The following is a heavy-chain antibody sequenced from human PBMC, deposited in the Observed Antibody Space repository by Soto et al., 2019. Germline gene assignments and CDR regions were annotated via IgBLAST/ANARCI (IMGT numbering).Heavy chain of an antibody. J-gene: IGHJ6*02. CDR1: GYSFTSYW. CDR3: ARHLVPSQQLVIPPDYYYGMDV. Sequence: EVQLVQSGAEVKKPGESLKISCKGSGYSFTSYWIGWVRQMPGKGLEWMGIIYPGDSDTRYSPSFQGQVTISADKSISTAYLQWSSLKASDTAMYYCARHLVPSQQLVIPPDYYYGMDVWGQGTTVTVSS. D-gene: IGHD6-13*01. V-gene: IGHV5-51*01. CDR2: IYPGDSDT.